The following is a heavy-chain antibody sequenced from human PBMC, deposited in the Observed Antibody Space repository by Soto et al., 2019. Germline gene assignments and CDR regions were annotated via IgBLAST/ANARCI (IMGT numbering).Heavy chain of an antibody. CDR2: VYHTGDT. D-gene: IGHD2-21*02. CDR3: AREIVTAGGKNYFDP. CDR1: GGTFASSHW. Sequence: XTLSLPGGVSGGTFASSHWWSWVRQSPGGGLEWIGNVYHTGDTNFKPSLQSRVTISVDKSNHQFSLRLNSLTSSHTAVYFCAREIVTAGGKNYFDPWGPGTLGTVSS. J-gene: IGHJ5*02. V-gene: IGHV4-4*01.